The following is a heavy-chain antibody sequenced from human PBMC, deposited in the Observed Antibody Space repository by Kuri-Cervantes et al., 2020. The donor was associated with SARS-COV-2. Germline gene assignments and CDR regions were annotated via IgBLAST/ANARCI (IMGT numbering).Heavy chain of an antibody. V-gene: IGHV4-31*01. Sequence: SETLSLTCTVSGGSISSGGYYWSWIRQHPGKGLEWIGYIYYSGSTYYNPSLKSLVTISVDTSKNQFSLKLSSVTAADTAVYYCAREGLQGVGWFDPWGQGTLVTVSS. D-gene: IGHD4-11*01. J-gene: IGHJ5*02. CDR1: GGSISSGGYY. CDR2: IYYSGST. CDR3: AREGLQGVGWFDP.